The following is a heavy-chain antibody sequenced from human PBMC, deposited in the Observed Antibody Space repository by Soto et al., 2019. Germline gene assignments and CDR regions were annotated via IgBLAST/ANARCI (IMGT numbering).Heavy chain of an antibody. CDR3: ANDPVGATGGYGLDV. V-gene: IGHV3-23*01. CDR1: GFTFDGYA. Sequence: EVHLLESGGGLVQPGGSLRLTCAASGFTFDGYAMSLVRQAPGKGLEWVSIISGSGGSGYYADSEKGRFTVSRVNAKNTLYLQITRPRADHTAVYYRANDPVGATGGYGLDVWGPGTTVTVSS. D-gene: IGHD1-26*01. J-gene: IGHJ6*02. CDR2: ISGSGGSG.